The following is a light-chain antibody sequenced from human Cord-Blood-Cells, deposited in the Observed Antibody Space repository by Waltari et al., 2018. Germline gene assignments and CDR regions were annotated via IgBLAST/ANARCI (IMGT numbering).Light chain of an antibody. CDR1: QSVLYSSNNKNY. CDR3: QQYYSTPWT. J-gene: IGKJ1*01. V-gene: IGKV4-1*01. Sequence: DIVMTQSPDSLAVSLGERATINCKSSQSVLYSSNNKNYLAWYQQKPGQPHKLLIYWASTRESGVPDRFSGSGSGTDFTLTISSLQAEDVAVYYCQQYYSTPWTFGQGP. CDR2: WAS.